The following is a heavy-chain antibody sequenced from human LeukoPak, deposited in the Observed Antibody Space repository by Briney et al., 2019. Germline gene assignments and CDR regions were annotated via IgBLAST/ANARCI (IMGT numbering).Heavy chain of an antibody. CDR1: GDSLSHYY. D-gene: IGHD1-26*01. CDR2: IDYSGST. J-gene: IGHJ4*02. CDR3: AREASLVGATIY. Sequence: SETLSLTCTVSGDSLSHYYWSWIRQPPGKGLEWIASIDYSGSTNYNPSLKSRVTISIDTSKKQFSLKLNSVTAADTAVCYCAREASLVGATIYWGQGTLVTVSS. V-gene: IGHV4-59*13.